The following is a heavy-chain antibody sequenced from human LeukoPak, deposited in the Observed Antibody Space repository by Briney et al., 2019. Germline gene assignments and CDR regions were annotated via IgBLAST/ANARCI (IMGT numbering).Heavy chain of an antibody. Sequence: GGSLRLSCAASGFIFSNYGMNWVRQAPGKGLEWVANIKQDGSEKYYVDSVKGRFTISRDNAKNSLYLQMNSLRAEDTAVYYCARGKVVVTWGQGTLVTVSS. CDR2: IKQDGSEK. V-gene: IGHV3-7*03. D-gene: IGHD3-22*01. CDR3: ARGKVVVT. J-gene: IGHJ5*02. CDR1: GFIFSNYG.